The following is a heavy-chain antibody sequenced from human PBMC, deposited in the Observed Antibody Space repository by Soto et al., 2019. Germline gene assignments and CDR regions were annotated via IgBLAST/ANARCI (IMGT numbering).Heavy chain of an antibody. Sequence: SETLSLTCTVSGGSITTYYWSWIRQPAGKGLEWIGRIYSGGSTNYNPSLRSRVTVSVDMSKNQFSLKLSSVTTADTAVYYCARDSGYGSGTSVNHYLDYWGHGTLVTVSS. D-gene: IGHD3-10*01. V-gene: IGHV4-4*07. J-gene: IGHJ4*01. CDR3: ARDSGYGSGTSVNHYLDY. CDR1: GGSITTYY. CDR2: IYSGGST.